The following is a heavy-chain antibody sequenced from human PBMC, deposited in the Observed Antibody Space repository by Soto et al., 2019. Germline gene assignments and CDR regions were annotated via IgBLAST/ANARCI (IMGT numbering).Heavy chain of an antibody. CDR2: ISAYNGNT. CDR1: GYTFTSYG. V-gene: IGHV1-18*01. D-gene: IGHD5-12*01. Sequence: ASVKVSCKASGYTFTSYGISWVRQAPGQGLEWMGWISAYNGNTNYAQKLQGRVTMTTDTSTSTAYMELRSLRSDDTAVYYCARERRSGYSGHDGFEPWGQGTLVTVSS. J-gene: IGHJ5*02. CDR3: ARERRSGYSGHDGFEP.